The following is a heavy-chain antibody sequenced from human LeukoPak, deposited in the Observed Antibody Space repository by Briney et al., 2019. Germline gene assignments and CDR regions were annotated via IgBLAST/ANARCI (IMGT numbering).Heavy chain of an antibody. CDR3: AKSGIIQGYYFYYMDV. Sequence: RGSLRLSCAASGFTFSRYWMSWVRQAPGKGLEWVANIKQDGSEKYYVDSVKGRFTISRDNAKNSLYLQMNSLRAEDTALYYCAKSGIIQGYYFYYMDVWGKGTTVTISS. D-gene: IGHD5-18*01. CDR2: IKQDGSEK. V-gene: IGHV3-7*03. J-gene: IGHJ6*03. CDR1: GFTFSRYW.